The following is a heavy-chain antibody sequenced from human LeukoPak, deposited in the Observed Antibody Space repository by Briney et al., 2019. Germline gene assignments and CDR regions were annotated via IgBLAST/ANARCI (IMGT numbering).Heavy chain of an antibody. CDR1: GFTFSSYS. CDR2: ISSSSSYI. D-gene: IGHD3-10*01. J-gene: IGHJ4*02. V-gene: IGHV3-21*01. Sequence: GGSLRLSCAASGFTFSSYSMNWVRQAPGKGLEWVSSISSSSSYIYYADSVKGRFTISRDNAKNSLYLQMNSLRAEDTAVYYCARAALLWFGEFSPFDYWGQGTLVTVSS. CDR3: ARAALLWFGEFSPFDY.